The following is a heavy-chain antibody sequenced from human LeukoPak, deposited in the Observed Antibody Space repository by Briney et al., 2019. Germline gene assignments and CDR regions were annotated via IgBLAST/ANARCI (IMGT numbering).Heavy chain of an antibody. J-gene: IGHJ6*02. V-gene: IGHV3-48*01. CDR2: IGSSGTTI. Sequence: PGGSLRLSCAASGFTFSSYSMNWVRQAPGKGLEWVSYIGSSGTTIYYADSVTGRFTISRDNAKNSLYLQMNILRAEDTAVYYCARDGNYDYWSAQSAGDGMDVWGQGTTVTVSS. CDR3: ARDGNYDYWSAQSAGDGMDV. CDR1: GFTFSSYS. D-gene: IGHD3-3*01.